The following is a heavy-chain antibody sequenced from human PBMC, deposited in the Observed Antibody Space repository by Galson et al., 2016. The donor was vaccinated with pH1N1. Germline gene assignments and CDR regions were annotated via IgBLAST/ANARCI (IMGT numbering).Heavy chain of an antibody. D-gene: IGHD2-2*01. CDR3: AKVESSPVGL. CDR1: GINFNSYD. V-gene: IGHV3-30*02. Sequence: SLRLSCAASGINFNSYDMHWVRQAPGKGLEWVAFIRYDGRDMSYADSVKGRFRVSRDNSKNTLYLQMNSLRTEDTAIYYCAKVESSPVGLWGRGTLVAVSS. CDR2: IRYDGRDM. J-gene: IGHJ1*01.